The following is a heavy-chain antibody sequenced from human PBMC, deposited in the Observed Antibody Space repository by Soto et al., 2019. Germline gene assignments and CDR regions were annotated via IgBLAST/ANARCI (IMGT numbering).Heavy chain of an antibody. CDR1: GFTFRSYD. J-gene: IGHJ3*02. D-gene: IGHD2-8*01. CDR2: ITGNGGST. Sequence: PGGSLRLSCAASGFTFRSYDMHWVRQAPGKGLEYVSTITGNGGSTYYANSVKGRFTISRDNSRNTLYLQMGSLRADDMAVYYCARDPYWTNAFDIWGQGTMVTVSS. CDR3: ARDPYWTNAFDI. V-gene: IGHV3-64*01.